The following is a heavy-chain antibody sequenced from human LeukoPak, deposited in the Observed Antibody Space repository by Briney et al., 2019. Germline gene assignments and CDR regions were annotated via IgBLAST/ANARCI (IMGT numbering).Heavy chain of an antibody. J-gene: IGHJ4*02. V-gene: IGHV4-30-4*01. CDR1: GGSISSGDYY. CDR3: ASGLYSGSYSAHNFDY. Sequence: PSETLSLTCTVSGGSISSGDYYWSWIRQPPGKGLEWIGYIYYSGSTYYNPSLKSRVTISVDTSKNQSSLKLSSVTAADTAVYYCASGLYSGSYSAHNFDYWGQGTLVTVSS. CDR2: IYYSGST. D-gene: IGHD3-10*01.